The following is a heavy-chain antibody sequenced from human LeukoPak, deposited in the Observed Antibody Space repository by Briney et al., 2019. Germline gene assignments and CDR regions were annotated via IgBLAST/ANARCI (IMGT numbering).Heavy chain of an antibody. D-gene: IGHD4-23*01. V-gene: IGHV3-21*01. CDR1: GFTFSTNS. CDR2: IGISSSHT. Sequence: GGSLRLSCAASGFTFSTNSMNWVRQAPGKGLEWVSSIGISSSHTFYADSVKGRFTISRDNAENSVYLQMNSLRAEDTAVYYCAKDLTTVATPHYYYYMDVWGKGTTVTVSS. J-gene: IGHJ6*03. CDR3: AKDLTTVATPHYYYYMDV.